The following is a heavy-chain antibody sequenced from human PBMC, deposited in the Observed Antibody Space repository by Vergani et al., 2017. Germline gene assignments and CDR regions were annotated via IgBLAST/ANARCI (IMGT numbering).Heavy chain of an antibody. V-gene: IGHV3-20*04. CDR1: GFDFSDYA. CDR3: VRDSRTYTSGTDGMAV. CDR2: INYSGRRF. D-gene: IGHD3-10*01. J-gene: IGHJ6*02. Sequence: EGRLVESGGASRRPGESLRLSCISSGFDFSDYAMGWVRQVPGKGLQWVSSINYSGRRFHYGASVKGRFTISRDNAKNSLYLQMDSLRVEDTASYFCVRDSRTYTSGTDGMAVWGQGTTVTVSS.